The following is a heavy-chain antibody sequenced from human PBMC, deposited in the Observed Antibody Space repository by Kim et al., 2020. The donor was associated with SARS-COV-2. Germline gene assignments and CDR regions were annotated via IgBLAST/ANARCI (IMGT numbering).Heavy chain of an antibody. CDR3: AKDPPQGGVGGYYYYGMDV. J-gene: IGHJ6*02. D-gene: IGHD3-16*01. V-gene: IGHV3-23*01. Sequence: GRFTISRDNSKNTLYLQMNSRRAEDTAVYYCAKDPPQGGVGGYYYYGMDVWGQGTTVTVSS.